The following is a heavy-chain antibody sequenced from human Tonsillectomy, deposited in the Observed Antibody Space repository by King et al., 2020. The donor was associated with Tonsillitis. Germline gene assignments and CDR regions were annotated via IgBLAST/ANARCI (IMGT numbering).Heavy chain of an antibody. CDR2: VSGSGGRT. V-gene: IGHV3-23*04. Sequence: VQLVESGGGWVQPGGSLRLSCAASGFTFTSYAVSWVRHAPGKGLEGVSTVSGSGGRTYYADSEKGRFTISRDNYKNTLYLQMNSERAEDTAVYFCAKYRTNFEIFTGYYPLDYWGQGTLVTVSS. CDR1: GFTFTSYA. J-gene: IGHJ4*02. D-gene: IGHD3-9*01. CDR3: AKYRTNFEIFTGYYPLDY.